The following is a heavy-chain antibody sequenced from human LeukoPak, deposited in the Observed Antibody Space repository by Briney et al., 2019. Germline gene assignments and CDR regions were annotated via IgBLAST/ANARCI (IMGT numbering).Heavy chain of an antibody. CDR2: ISAYNGNT. CDR3: ARDLKIDYNSGYYSFDY. V-gene: IGHV1-18*01. D-gene: IGHD3-22*01. J-gene: IGHJ4*02. Sequence: ASVKVSCKASGYTFTSYGISWVRQAPGQGLEWMGWISAYNGNTNYAQKLQGRVTMTTDTSTSTAYMELRSLRSDDTAVYYCARDLKIDYNSGYYSFDYWGRGTLVTVSS. CDR1: GYTFTSYG.